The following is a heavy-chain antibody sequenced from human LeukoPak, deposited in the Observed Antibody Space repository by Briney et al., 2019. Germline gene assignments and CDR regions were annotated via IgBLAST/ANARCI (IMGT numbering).Heavy chain of an antibody. CDR3: ARIPRGEWLVPAGFDP. Sequence: SGPTLVNPTETLTLTCTVSGFSLSNARMGVSWIRQPPGKALEWLAHIFSNDEKSYSTSLESRLTISKDTSKSQVVLTMTNMDPVDTATYYCARIPRGEWLVPAGFDPWGQGTLVTVSS. D-gene: IGHD6-19*01. V-gene: IGHV2-26*01. CDR2: IFSNDEK. CDR1: GFSLSNARMG. J-gene: IGHJ5*02.